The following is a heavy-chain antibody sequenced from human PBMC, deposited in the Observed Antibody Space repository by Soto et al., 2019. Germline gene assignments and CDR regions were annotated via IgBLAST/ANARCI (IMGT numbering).Heavy chain of an antibody. CDR2: ISYDGSNK. V-gene: IGHV3-30-3*01. J-gene: IGHJ4*02. D-gene: IGHD6-19*01. CDR1: GFTFSSYA. CDR3: ARGAYSSGYYFDY. Sequence: LRLSCAASGFTFSSYAMHWVRQAPGKGLEWVAVISYDGSNKYYADSVKGRFTISRDNSKNTLYLQMNSLRAEDTAVYYCARGAYSSGYYFDYWGQGTLVTVSS.